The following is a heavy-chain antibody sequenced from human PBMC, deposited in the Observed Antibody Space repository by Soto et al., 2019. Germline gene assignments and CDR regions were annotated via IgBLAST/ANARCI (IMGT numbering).Heavy chain of an antibody. CDR1: GGSLSSGDYY. J-gene: IGHJ5*02. CDR2: MFYTGTT. Sequence: PSETVSLTCPVSGGSLSSGDYYWSWSRQPPGKGLEWIGYMFYTGTTYYNPSLKSRITRSMDTSQNQFSLRLTSVTAADTAEYNCARVVRFCSSPSCRGRNWFDPWGQGTRVTVSS. CDR3: ARVVRFCSSPSCRGRNWFDP. D-gene: IGHD2-2*01. V-gene: IGHV4-30-4*01.